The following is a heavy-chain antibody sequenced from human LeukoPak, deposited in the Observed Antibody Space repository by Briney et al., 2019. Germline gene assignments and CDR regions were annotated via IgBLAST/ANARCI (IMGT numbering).Heavy chain of an antibody. V-gene: IGHV3-48*03. J-gene: IGHJ4*02. D-gene: IGHD1-26*01. CDR2: ISSSGSTI. CDR1: GFTFSSYE. Sequence: GGSLRLSCAASGFTFSSYEMNWVRQAPGKGLEWVSCISSSGSTIYYADSVKGRFTISRDNAKNSLYLQMNSLRAEDTAVYYCARDERAVGVDYWGQGTLVTVSS. CDR3: ARDERAVGVDY.